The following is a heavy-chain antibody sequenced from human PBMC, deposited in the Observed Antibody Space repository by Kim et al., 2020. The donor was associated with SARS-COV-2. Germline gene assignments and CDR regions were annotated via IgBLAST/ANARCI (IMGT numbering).Heavy chain of an antibody. CDR1: GGSISNHY. CDR3: ARDPPGPDYSFDL. J-gene: IGHJ3*01. Sequence: SETLSLTCIVSGGSISNHYWSWIRQPPGKGLEWIGYIDYSGSTNSNPSLKSRVTISVDTSKNQFPLKLSSVTAADTAVYYCARDPPGPDYSFDLWGQGTMVTVSS. V-gene: IGHV4-59*11. D-gene: IGHD5-12*01. CDR2: IDYSGST.